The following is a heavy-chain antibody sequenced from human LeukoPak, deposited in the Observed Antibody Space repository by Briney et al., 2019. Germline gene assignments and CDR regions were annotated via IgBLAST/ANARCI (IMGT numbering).Heavy chain of an antibody. CDR2: MLGSGATT. CDR3: AKRGDYFSSGSYYPFDY. Sequence: GGSLRLSCAASGFTFSSYAMSWVRQAPGKGLEWVSTMLGSGATTYYADSMRGRFTISRDNSKNTLYLQMNSLRAEDTAVYYCAKRGDYFSSGSYYPFDYWGQGTLVTVTS. J-gene: IGHJ4*02. D-gene: IGHD3-10*01. CDR1: GFTFSSYA. V-gene: IGHV3-23*01.